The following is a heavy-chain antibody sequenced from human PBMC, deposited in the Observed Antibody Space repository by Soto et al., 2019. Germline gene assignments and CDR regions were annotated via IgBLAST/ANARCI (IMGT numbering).Heavy chain of an antibody. J-gene: IGHJ3*02. D-gene: IGHD1-20*01. CDR1: GFTFSSYA. CDR2: IRGSGGST. CDR3: AKTHNSWAFDI. V-gene: IGHV3-23*01. Sequence: GGSLRLSCAASGFTFSSYAMSWVRQAPGKGLEWGSAIRGSGGSTYYADSVKGRFTISRDNSKNTLYLQMNSMRAEDWAVYYCAKTHNSWAFDIWGQGTMVTVSS.